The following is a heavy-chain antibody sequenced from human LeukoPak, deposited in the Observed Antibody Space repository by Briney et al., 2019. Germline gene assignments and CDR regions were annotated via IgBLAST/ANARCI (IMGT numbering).Heavy chain of an antibody. CDR1: GFTFSNYA. CDR2: ITGSGDNT. Sequence: GGSLRLSCAASGFTFSNYAMSWVRQAPGKGLEWVSAITGSGDNTYNADSVKGRFTISRDNSKNTLYLQMNSLRSDDTAVYYCARGGQTGTFGPWGQGTLVTVSS. CDR3: ARGGQTGTFGP. J-gene: IGHJ5*02. V-gene: IGHV3-23*01. D-gene: IGHD1-7*01.